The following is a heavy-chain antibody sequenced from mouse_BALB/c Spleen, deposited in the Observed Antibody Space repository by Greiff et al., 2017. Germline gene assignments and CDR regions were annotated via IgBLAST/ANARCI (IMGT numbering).Heavy chain of an antibody. V-gene: IGHV5-9-4*01. Sequence: EVQVVESGGGLVKPGGSLKLSCAASGFTFSSYAMSWVRQSPEKRLEWVAEISSGGSYTYYPDTVTGRFTISRDNAKNTLYLEMSSLRSEDTAMYYCARGATTAGFAYWGQGTLVTVSA. CDR1: GFTFSSYA. D-gene: IGHD1-2*01. CDR2: ISSGGSYT. CDR3: ARGATTAGFAY. J-gene: IGHJ3*01.